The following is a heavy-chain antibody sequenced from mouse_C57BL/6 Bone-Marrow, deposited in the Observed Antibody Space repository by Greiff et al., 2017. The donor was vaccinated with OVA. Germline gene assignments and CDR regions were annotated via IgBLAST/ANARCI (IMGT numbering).Heavy chain of an antibody. V-gene: IGHV6-3*01. CDR1: GFTFSNYW. J-gene: IGHJ2*01. Sequence: EVKLMESGGGLVQPGGSMKLSCVASGFTFSNYWMNWVRQSPEKGLEWVAQIRLKSDNYATHYAESVKGRFTISRDDSKSSVYLQMNNLRAEDTGIYYCTAAGFITTVVADYWGQGTTLTVSS. CDR3: TAAGFITTVVADY. CDR2: IRLKSDNYAT. D-gene: IGHD1-1*01.